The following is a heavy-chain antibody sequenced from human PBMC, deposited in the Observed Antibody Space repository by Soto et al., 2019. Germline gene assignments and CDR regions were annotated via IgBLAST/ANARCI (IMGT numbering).Heavy chain of an antibody. CDR3: ARRFVDVVATSQGPFDY. J-gene: IGHJ4*02. V-gene: IGHV4-39*01. CDR2: ISYSGST. CDR1: GGSISSSSYF. D-gene: IGHD5-12*01. Sequence: PSETLSLTCTVSGGSISSSSYFWGWIRQPPGKGLEWIGSISYSGSTYYNPSLKRRVSVSVDTSEKQFSLKLSSVTAADTAVYYCARRFVDVVATSQGPFDYWGAGTLVTV.